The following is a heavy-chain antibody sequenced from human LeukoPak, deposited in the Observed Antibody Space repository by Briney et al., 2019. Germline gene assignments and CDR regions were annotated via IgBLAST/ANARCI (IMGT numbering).Heavy chain of an antibody. V-gene: IGHV3-23*01. CDR3: AKDYGDYCFDY. J-gene: IGHJ4*02. Sequence: GGSLRLSCAASGFTFSSYAMSWVRQAPGKGLEWVSAISGSGGSTYYADSVKGRLTISRDNSKNTLYQQMNSLRAEDTAVYYCAKDYGDYCFDYWGQGTLVTVSS. D-gene: IGHD4-17*01. CDR1: GFTFSSYA. CDR2: ISGSGGST.